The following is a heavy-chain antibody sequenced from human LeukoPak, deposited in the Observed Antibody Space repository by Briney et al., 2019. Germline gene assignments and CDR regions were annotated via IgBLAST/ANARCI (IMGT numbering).Heavy chain of an antibody. V-gene: IGHV4-4*07. J-gene: IGHJ4*02. CDR2: ILTNGNT. CDR1: GGSINSYF. D-gene: IGHD2-15*01. CDR3: ARSARVEPGTGYYFDS. Sequence: SETLSLTCTVSGGSINSYFWSWMRQPAGKGLEWIGRILTNGNTDYNPSLNSRVTMSMDTSRNQFSLKLRSVSAADTAVYYCARSARVEPGTGYYFDSWGRGTLVTVSS.